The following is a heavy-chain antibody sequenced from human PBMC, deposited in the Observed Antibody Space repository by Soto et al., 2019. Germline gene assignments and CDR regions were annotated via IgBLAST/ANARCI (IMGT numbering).Heavy chain of an antibody. D-gene: IGHD3-22*01. CDR3: ARDVTRNYYDSSGYYYFDY. V-gene: IGHV1-18*04. CDR2: ISGYNGNT. Sequence: GASVKVSCKASGYAFTNYGVSWVRQAPGQGLEWMGWISGYNGNTNYAQSLQGRVSMTTDTSTSTAYMELRSLRSDDTAVYYCARDVTRNYYDSSGYYYFDYWGQGTLVTVSS. J-gene: IGHJ4*02. CDR1: GYAFTNYG.